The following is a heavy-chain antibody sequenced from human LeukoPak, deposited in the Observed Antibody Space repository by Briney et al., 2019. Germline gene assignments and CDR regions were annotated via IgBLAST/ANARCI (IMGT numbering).Heavy chain of an antibody. V-gene: IGHV1-18*04. CDR2: ISAYNGNT. Sequence: ASVKVSCKASGYTFTGYYMHWVRQAPGQGLEWMGWISAYNGNTNYAQKLQGRVTMTTDTSTSTAYMELRSLRSDDTAVYYCARYYDSSGGDYWGQGTLVTVSS. CDR1: GYTFTGYY. J-gene: IGHJ4*02. D-gene: IGHD3-22*01. CDR3: ARYYDSSGGDY.